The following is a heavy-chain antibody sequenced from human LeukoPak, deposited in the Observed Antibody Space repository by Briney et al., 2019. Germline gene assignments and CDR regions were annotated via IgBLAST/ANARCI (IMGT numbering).Heavy chain of an antibody. CDR3: ARVPKTYGGYFDY. J-gene: IGHJ4*02. V-gene: IGHV4-34*01. CDR1: GGSFSGYY. Sequence: SETLSLTCAVYGGSFSGYYLSWIRQPPGKGLEWIGEINHSGSTNYNPSLKSRVTISVDTSKNQFSLKLSSVTAADTAVYYCARVPKTYGGYFDYRGQGTLVTVSS. D-gene: IGHD3-10*01. CDR2: INHSGST.